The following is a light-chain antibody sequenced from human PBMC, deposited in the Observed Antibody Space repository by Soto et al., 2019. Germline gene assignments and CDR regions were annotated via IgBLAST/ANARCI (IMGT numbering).Light chain of an antibody. Sequence: EIVMTQSPATLSVSPGERATLSCRASQNISSNLAWYQQKPGQAPRVLIDGASTRATGIPARFSSSGSGTEFTLTISSLQSEDFAVYYCQQYNNWLWTFGQGTKVYIK. V-gene: IGKV3-15*01. J-gene: IGKJ1*01. CDR2: GAS. CDR3: QQYNNWLWT. CDR1: QNISSN.